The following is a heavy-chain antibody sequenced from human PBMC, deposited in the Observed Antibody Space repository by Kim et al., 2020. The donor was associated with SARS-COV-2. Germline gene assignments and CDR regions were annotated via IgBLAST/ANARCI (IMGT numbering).Heavy chain of an antibody. V-gene: IGHV4-39*01. Sequence: LKSRLTISVDTSMNQFSLKLSSVTAADTATYYCGRPYHYDSGSAGCAFDIWGQGTMVTVSS. J-gene: IGHJ3*02. CDR3: GRPYHYDSGSAGCAFDI. D-gene: IGHD3-10*01.